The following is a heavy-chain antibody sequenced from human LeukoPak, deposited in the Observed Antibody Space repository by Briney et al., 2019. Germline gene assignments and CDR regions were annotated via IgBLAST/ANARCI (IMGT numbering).Heavy chain of an antibody. J-gene: IGHJ4*02. CDR3: ATPGTMVRGVRTFDY. V-gene: IGHV4-39*01. D-gene: IGHD3-10*01. CDR1: GGSISSSSYY. CDR2: IYYSGST. Sequence: SETLSLTCTVSGGSISSSSYYWGWIRQPPGKGLEWIGSIYYSGSTYYNPSPKSRVTISVDTSKNQFSLKLSSVTAADTAVYYCATPGTMVRGVRTFDYWGQGTLVTVSS.